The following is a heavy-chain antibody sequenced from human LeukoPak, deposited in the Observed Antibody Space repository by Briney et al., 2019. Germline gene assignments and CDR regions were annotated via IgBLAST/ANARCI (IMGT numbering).Heavy chain of an antibody. CDR1: GYTLTELC. V-gene: IGHV1-24*01. CDR3: ATECRYDYVWGSYYY. CDR2: FDPEDGET. Sequence: GASVKVSCKVSGYTLTELCMHWVRQAPGKGLEWMGGFDPEDGETIYAQKFQGRVAMTEDTSTDTAYMELSSLRSEDTAVYYCATECRYDYVWGSYYYWGQGTLVTVSS. J-gene: IGHJ4*02. D-gene: IGHD3-16*01.